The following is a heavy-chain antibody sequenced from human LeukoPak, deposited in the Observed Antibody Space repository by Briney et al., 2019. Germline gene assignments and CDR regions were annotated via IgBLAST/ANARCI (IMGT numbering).Heavy chain of an antibody. Sequence: GGSLRLSCAASGFTFSSYAMSWVRQAPGKGLEWVSGISGSGDSTYYADSVKGRFTISRDNSKNTLYLQMNSLRAEDTAVYYCAKDPTVTGPGPLDYWGQGTLVTVSS. CDR1: GFTFSSYA. D-gene: IGHD4-4*01. CDR3: AKDPTVTGPGPLDY. V-gene: IGHV3-23*01. CDR2: ISGSGDST. J-gene: IGHJ4*02.